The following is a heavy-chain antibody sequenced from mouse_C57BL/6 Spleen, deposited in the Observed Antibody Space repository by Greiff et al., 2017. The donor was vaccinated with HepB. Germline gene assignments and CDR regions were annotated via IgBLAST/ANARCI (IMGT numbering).Heavy chain of an antibody. CDR2: INPYNGDT. J-gene: IGHJ4*01. Sequence: EVKLMESGPELVKPGDSVKISCKASGYSFTGYFMNWVMQSHGKSLEWIGRINPYNGDTFYNQKFKGKATLTVDKSSSTAHMELRSLTSEDSAVYYCARRGGDGYYGYAMDYWGQGTSVTVSS. CDR1: GYSFTGYF. V-gene: IGHV1-20*01. D-gene: IGHD2-3*01. CDR3: ARRGGDGYYGYAMDY.